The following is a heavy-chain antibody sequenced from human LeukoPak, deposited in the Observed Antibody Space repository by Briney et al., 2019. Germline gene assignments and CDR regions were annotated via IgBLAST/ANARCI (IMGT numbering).Heavy chain of an antibody. V-gene: IGHV3-48*03. CDR2: ISRSGSCT. Sequence: GGSLGLSCAASGFSFSTYVMNWVRQAPGKGLEWVSYISRSGSCTYYAASVKRRFNISRDDAKSSLYLQMNSLRAEDTVLYFCARPTLLNHLDSWGQGILVTVSS. D-gene: IGHD2-15*01. CDR3: ARPTLLNHLDS. J-gene: IGHJ4*02. CDR1: GFSFSTYV.